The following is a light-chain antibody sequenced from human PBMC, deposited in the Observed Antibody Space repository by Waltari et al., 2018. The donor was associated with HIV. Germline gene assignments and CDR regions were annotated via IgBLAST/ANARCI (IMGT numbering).Light chain of an antibody. CDR2: DVT. CDR3: ASHAGSKDV. CDR1: SSDVGAYNY. Sequence: QSALTQPPSASASPGQSVTISCTGTSSDVGAYNYVSWFQQHPGKAPKLMIYDVTKRPSGVPDRFSGSKSGNTASLTVSGLQAEDEADYYCASHAGSKDVFGGGTRLTVL. J-gene: IGLJ2*01. V-gene: IGLV2-8*01.